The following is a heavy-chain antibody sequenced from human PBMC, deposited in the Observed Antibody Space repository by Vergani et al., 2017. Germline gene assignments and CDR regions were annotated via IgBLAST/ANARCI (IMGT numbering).Heavy chain of an antibody. CDR3: ARTRYDSSGYYLGY. J-gene: IGHJ4*02. CDR1: GGSFSGYY. D-gene: IGHD3-22*01. Sequence: QVQLQQWGAGLLKPSETLSLTCAVYGGSFSGYYWSWIRQHPGKGLEWIGYIYYSGSTYYNPSLKSRVTISVDTSKNQFSLKLSSVTAADTAVYYCARTRYDSSGYYLGYWGQGTLVTVSS. V-gene: IGHV4-34*01. CDR2: IYYSGST.